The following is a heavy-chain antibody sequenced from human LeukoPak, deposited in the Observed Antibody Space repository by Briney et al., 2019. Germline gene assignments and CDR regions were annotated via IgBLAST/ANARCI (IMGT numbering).Heavy chain of an antibody. CDR2: FDPEDGET. V-gene: IGHV1-24*01. Sequence: ASVKVSCKVSGYTLTELSMHWVRQAPGKGLEWMGGFDPEDGETIYAQKFQGRVTMTEDTSTDTAYMELGSLRSEDTAVYYCATAHYSMVRGPAAYYYYGMDVWGQGTTVTVSS. CDR1: GYTLTELS. J-gene: IGHJ6*02. D-gene: IGHD3-10*01. CDR3: ATAHYSMVRGPAAYYYYGMDV.